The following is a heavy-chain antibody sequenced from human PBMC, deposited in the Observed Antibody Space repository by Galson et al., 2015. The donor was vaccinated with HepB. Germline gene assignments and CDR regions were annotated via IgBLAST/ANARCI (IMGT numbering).Heavy chain of an antibody. CDR1: GYTFTGYY. V-gene: IGHV1-2*06. J-gene: IGHJ6*02. Sequence: SVKVSCKASGYTFTGYYMHWVRQAPGQGLEWMGRINPNSGGTNYAQEFQGRVTMTRDTSISTALMELSRLRSDDSAVYYCAREDYDFWSGYSRGAGYYGMDVWGQGTTVTVSS. D-gene: IGHD3-3*01. CDR3: AREDYDFWSGYSRGAGYYGMDV. CDR2: INPNSGGT.